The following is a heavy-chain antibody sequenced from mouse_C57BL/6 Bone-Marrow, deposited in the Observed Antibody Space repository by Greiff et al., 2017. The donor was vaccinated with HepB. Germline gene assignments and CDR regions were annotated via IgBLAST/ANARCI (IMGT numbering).Heavy chain of an antibody. V-gene: IGHV1-80*01. CDR1: GYAFSSYW. CDR3: ARYYYGPDYFDY. D-gene: IGHD1-1*01. Sequence: QVQLKESGAELVKPGASVKISCKASGYAFSSYWMNWVKQRPGKGLEWIGQIYPGDGDTNYNGKFKGKATLTADKSSSTAYMQLSSLTSEDSAVYFCARYYYGPDYFDYWGQGTTLTVSS. J-gene: IGHJ2*01. CDR2: IYPGDGDT.